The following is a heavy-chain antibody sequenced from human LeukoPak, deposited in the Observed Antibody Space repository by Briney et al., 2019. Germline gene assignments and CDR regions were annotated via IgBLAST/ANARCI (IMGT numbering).Heavy chain of an antibody. Sequence: PSQTLSLTCSVSGGSISSASYYWTWIRQPPGKGLEWIGEINHSGSTNYNPSLKSRVTISVDTSKNQFFLKLSSVTAADTAVYYCARVSGDYFDWEVDYWGQGTLVTVSS. V-gene: IGHV4-39*07. CDR2: INHSGST. CDR3: ARVSGDYFDWEVDY. J-gene: IGHJ4*02. D-gene: IGHD4-17*01. CDR1: GGSISSASYY.